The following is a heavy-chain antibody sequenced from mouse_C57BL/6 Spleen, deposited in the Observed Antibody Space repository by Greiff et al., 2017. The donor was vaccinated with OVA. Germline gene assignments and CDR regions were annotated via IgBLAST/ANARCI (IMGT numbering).Heavy chain of an antibody. CDR1: GYTFTSYW. CDR3: ARRDEYDDGCAY. V-gene: IGHV1-7*01. J-gene: IGHJ3*01. CDR2: INPSSGST. Sequence: VQRVESGAELAKPGASVKLSCKASGYTFTSYWMHWVKQRPGQGLEWIGYINPSSGSTKYNQKFKDKATLTADKSSRTAYMQLRSLTYEGSAVYYCARRDEYDDGCAYWGQGTLVTVSA. D-gene: IGHD2-4*01.